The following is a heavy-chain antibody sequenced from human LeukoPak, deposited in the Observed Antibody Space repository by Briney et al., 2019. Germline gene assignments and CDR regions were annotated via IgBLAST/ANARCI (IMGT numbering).Heavy chain of an antibody. CDR1: GFTFSSYW. J-gene: IGHJ4*02. D-gene: IGHD3-10*01. Sequence: PGGSLRLSCAASGFTFSSYWMYWVRQAPGKGLVWVSRINSDGSSTTYADSVKGRFTISRDNAKNTLYLQMNGLRVEDTAVYYCARGDGWFGELLNFDYWGQGTLVTVSS. CDR3: ARGDGWFGELLNFDY. CDR2: INSDGSST. V-gene: IGHV3-74*03.